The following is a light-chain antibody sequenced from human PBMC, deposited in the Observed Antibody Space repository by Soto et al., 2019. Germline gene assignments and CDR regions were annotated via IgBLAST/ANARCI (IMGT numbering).Light chain of an antibody. CDR1: QRISSW. CDR2: KAH. J-gene: IGKJ1*01. V-gene: IGKV1-5*03. Sequence: DIQMTHAPCTLSASVGDRVTITCRASQRISSWLAWYQQKPGKAPKHMTYKAHSLESGATSTFSGSASGTQITLTTSSPPPDDFATYYSTHHHSYSRKFAQGTKVDIK. CDR3: THHHSYSRK.